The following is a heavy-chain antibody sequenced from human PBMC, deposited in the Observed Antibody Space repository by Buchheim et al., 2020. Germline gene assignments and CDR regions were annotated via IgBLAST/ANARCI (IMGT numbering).Heavy chain of an antibody. V-gene: IGHV3-30-3*01. CDR1: GFTFSSYA. CDR3: ARDSGSYSHDY. J-gene: IGHJ4*02. CDR2: LSYDGSNK. Sequence: QVQLVESGGGVVQPGRSLRLSCAASGFTFSSYAMHWVRQAPGKGLEWVAVLSYDGSNKYYADSVKGRFTISRDNSKNTLYLQMNSLRAEDTAVYYCARDSGSYSHDYWGQGTL. D-gene: IGHD1-26*01.